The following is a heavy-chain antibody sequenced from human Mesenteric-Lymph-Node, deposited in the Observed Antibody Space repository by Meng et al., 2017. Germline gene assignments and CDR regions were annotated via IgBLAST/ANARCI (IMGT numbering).Heavy chain of an antibody. CDR2: ISAYNGNT. CDR1: SYITISGG. Sequence: ASSMDISYAASYITISGGFIWWLHAPAQGLVWMGWISAYNGNTNYAQKLQGRVTMTTDTSTSTAYMELRSLRSDDTALYYCTRCDPTYYDIMTGPTNWYFDRWGRGTLVTGS. J-gene: IGHJ2*01. D-gene: IGHD3-9*01. CDR3: TRCDPTYYDIMTGPTNWYFDR. V-gene: IGHV1-18*01.